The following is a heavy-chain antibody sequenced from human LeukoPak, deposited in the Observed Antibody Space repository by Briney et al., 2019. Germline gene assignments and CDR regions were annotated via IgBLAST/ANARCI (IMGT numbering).Heavy chain of an antibody. CDR3: ARVGCTGGSCYGWFDP. D-gene: IGHD2-15*01. V-gene: IGHV1-2*02. Sequence: GASVKVSCKASGYIFTDYYMHWVRQAPGQGLEWMGWINPNSGGTNSAQKFQDRVTMTRDTSISTAYMELSRLRSDDTAVYYCARVGCTGGSCYGWFDPWGQGTLVTVSS. CDR1: GYIFTDYY. J-gene: IGHJ5*02. CDR2: INPNSGGT.